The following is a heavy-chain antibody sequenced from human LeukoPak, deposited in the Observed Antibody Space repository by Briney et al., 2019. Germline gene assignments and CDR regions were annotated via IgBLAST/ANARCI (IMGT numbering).Heavy chain of an antibody. CDR2: IIPIFGTA. CDR1: GYTFSSYG. V-gene: IGHV1-69*05. D-gene: IGHD4-23*01. Sequence: SVKVSCKASGYTFSSYGISWVRQAPGQGLEWMGVIIPIFGTANYAQKFQGRVTITTDESTSTAYMELSSLRSEDTAVYYCATNPFSATVVRGFFDYWGQGTLVTVSS. CDR3: ATNPFSATVVRGFFDY. J-gene: IGHJ4*02.